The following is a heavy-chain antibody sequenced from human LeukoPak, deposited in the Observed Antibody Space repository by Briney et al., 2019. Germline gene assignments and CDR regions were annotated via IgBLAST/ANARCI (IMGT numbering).Heavy chain of an antibody. CDR1: GYTFTSYY. V-gene: IGHV1-46*01. CDR3: ARGIPSEAFDI. J-gene: IGHJ3*02. CDR2: INPSGGST. Sequence: GASVKVSCKASGYTFTSYYLHWVRQAPGQGLEWMGTINPSGGSTSYAQKFQGRVTMTRDTSTSTVYMELSSLRSEDTAVYYCARGIPSEAFDIWGQGTMVTVSS.